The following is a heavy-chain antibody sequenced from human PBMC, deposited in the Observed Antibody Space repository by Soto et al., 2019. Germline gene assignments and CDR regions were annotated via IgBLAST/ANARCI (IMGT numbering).Heavy chain of an antibody. J-gene: IGHJ4*01. CDR1: GGSISGYC. CDR3: ARFGAAAAHDDN. Sequence: SETLSLTCTVSGGSISGYCWSWIRQPPGKGLEWIGYMYNTGTTTYNPSLKTRLNVSVNMSKSQVSLQLTSVTAADTAVYYCARFGAAAAHDDNCARGVLVTVSS. V-gene: IGHV4-59*01. D-gene: IGHD6-13*01. CDR2: MYNTGTT.